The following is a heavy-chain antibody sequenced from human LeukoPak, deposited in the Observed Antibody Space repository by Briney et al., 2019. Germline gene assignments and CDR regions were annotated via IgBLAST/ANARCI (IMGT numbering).Heavy chain of an antibody. V-gene: IGHV1-69*13. J-gene: IGHJ4*02. CDR2: IIPIFGTA. Sequence: GASVKVSCKASGGTFSSYAISWVRQAPGQGLEWMGGIIPIFGTANYAQKFQGRVTITADESTSTAYMELSSLRSEDTAVYYCARVRMSYGSGSYPPPYFDYWGQGTLVTVSS. D-gene: IGHD3-10*01. CDR1: GGTFSSYA. CDR3: ARVRMSYGSGSYPPPYFDY.